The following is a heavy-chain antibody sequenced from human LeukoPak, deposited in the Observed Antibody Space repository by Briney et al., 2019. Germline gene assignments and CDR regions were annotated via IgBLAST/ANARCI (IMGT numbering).Heavy chain of an antibody. J-gene: IGHJ4*02. CDR3: ARIETYSSGWYDAFFDY. D-gene: IGHD6-19*01. V-gene: IGHV4-59*08. CDR2: INYSGST. Sequence: TSETLSLTCSVSDVSISSSYWSWIRQPPGKGLEWIGYINYSGSTHYNPSLKSRLTISVDKAKNQFSLKLTSVTAADTAVYYCARIETYSSGWYDAFFDYWGQGTLVTVSS. CDR1: DVSISSSY.